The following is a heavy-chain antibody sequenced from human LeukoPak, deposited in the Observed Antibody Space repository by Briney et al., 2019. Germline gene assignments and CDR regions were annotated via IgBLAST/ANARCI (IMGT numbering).Heavy chain of an antibody. Sequence: GGSLRLSCAASGFIFSSDEMTWVRQAPGKGLESVSFISSSADTILYADSVKGRFTISRDNGKNALYLQMNSLRAEDTAVYYCTKERGSYWGQGTLVTVSS. CDR3: TKERGSY. CDR2: ISSSADTI. CDR1: GFIFSSDE. J-gene: IGHJ4*02. V-gene: IGHV3-48*03.